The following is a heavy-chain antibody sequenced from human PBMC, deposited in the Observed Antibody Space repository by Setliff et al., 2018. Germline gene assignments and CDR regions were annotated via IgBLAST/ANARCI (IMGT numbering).Heavy chain of an antibody. CDR2: ISGSSSNSI. D-gene: IGHD3-22*01. CDR3: ARLALTGYDSSGYYYALEYYYYMDV. Sequence: LRLSCAASGFTFSASTMNWVRQAPGKGLEWVSSISGSSSNSIYYADSVKGRFTISRDNAKKSLYLQMNSLRAEDTAVYYCARLALTGYDSSGYYYALEYYYYMDVWGKGTTVTVSS. J-gene: IGHJ6*03. V-gene: IGHV3-21*01. CDR1: GFTFSAST.